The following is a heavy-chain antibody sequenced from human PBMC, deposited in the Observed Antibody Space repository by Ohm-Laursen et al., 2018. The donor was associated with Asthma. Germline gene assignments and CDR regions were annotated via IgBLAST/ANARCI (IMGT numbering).Heavy chain of an antibody. J-gene: IGHJ4*02. V-gene: IGHV3-30*09. CDR3: ARDVMEWYLPAFDF. CDR2: GGSYYDGGLK. CDR1: GFTFRSYA. Sequence: SLRLSCTASGFTFRSYAMHWVRQAPGKGLEWVAVGGSYYDGGLKYYADPVNGRFAVSRDDSKNTLYLQMNSLRPDDTAVYYCARDVMEWYLPAFDFWGQGTLVTVSS. D-gene: IGHD3-3*01.